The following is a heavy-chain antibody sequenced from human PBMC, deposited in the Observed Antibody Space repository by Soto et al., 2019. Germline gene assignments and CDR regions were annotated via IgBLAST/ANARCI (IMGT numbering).Heavy chain of an antibody. J-gene: IGHJ5*02. D-gene: IGHD1-26*01. CDR3: ARIPYSDTDPCP. Sequence: QPGGSLRLSCAASGFAFSTKWMHWARQGPGKGLVWVSRINIDGTTTNYADSVKGRFTISRDNAKNMLYLQMDSLRAEDTAVYYCARIPYSDTDPCPWGQGTLVTVSS. V-gene: IGHV3-74*01. CDR1: GFAFSTKW. CDR2: INIDGTTT.